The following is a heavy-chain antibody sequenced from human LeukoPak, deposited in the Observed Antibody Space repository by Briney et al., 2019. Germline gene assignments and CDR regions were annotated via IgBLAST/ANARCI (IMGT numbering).Heavy chain of an antibody. V-gene: IGHV3-7*03. CDR3: ARVGTYYYGSGSYYKWYYYYYMDV. D-gene: IGHD3-10*01. CDR1: GFIFSSYW. Sequence: PGGSLRLSCAASGFIFSSYWMSWVRQAPGKGLEWVANIKQDGSEKYYVDSVKGRFTISRDNSKNTLYLQMNSLRAEDTAEYYCARVGTYYYGSGSYYKWYYYYYMDVWGKGTTVTISS. J-gene: IGHJ6*03. CDR2: IKQDGSEK.